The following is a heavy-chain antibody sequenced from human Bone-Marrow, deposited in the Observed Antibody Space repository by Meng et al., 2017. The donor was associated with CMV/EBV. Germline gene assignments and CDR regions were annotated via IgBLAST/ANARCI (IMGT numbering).Heavy chain of an antibody. J-gene: IGHJ4*02. CDR3: ARAHSSGWLREYYFDY. V-gene: IGHV4-38-2*02. CDR1: GYSISSGYY. D-gene: IGHD6-19*01. Sequence: GSLRLSCTVSGYSISSGYYWGWIRQPPGKGLEWIGSIYHSGSTYYNPSLKSRVTISVDTSKNQFSLKLSSVTAADTAVYYCARAHSSGWLREYYFDYWGQGTLVTVYS. CDR2: IYHSGST.